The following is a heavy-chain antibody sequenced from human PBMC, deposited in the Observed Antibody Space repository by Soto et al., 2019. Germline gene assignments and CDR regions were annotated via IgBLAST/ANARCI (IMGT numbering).Heavy chain of an antibody. J-gene: IGHJ4*02. CDR1: GFTFSSYA. CDR2: ISGSGAST. Sequence: GVSLRLSCAASGFTFSSYAMSLAPQAPGKGLECVSSISGSGASTYYADSVKGRFTISRNNSKNTLYLQMNSLRAEDTAVFFCAKVSPNGDYAGFDYWGQGTLVTVSP. V-gene: IGHV3-23*01. D-gene: IGHD4-17*01. CDR3: AKVSPNGDYAGFDY.